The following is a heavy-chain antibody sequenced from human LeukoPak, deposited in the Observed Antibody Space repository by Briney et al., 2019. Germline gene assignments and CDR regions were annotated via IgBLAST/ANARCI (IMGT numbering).Heavy chain of an antibody. D-gene: IGHD6-13*01. CDR3: ARPAIAAAGVFRTTDWFDP. Sequence: GGSLRLTCAASGFTFSSYAMHWVCQAPGKGLEWVTFISYDGSNKYYADSVKGRFTISRDNSKNTLYLQMNSPRAEDTAVYYCARPAIAAAGVFRTTDWFDPWGQGTLVTVSS. J-gene: IGHJ5*02. CDR2: ISYDGSNK. V-gene: IGHV3-30-3*01. CDR1: GFTFSSYA.